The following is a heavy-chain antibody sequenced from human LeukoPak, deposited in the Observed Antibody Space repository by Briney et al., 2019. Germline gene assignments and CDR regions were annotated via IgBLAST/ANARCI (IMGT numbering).Heavy chain of an antibody. CDR3: ARDQSYYDILTGYSFGAFDI. D-gene: IGHD3-9*01. V-gene: IGHV4-59*01. J-gene: IGHJ3*02. Sequence: PSETLSLTCTVSGGSISSYYWSWIRQPPGKGLEWIGYIYYSGSTNYNPSLKSRVTISVDTSKNQFSLKLSSVTAADTAVYYCARDQSYYDILTGYSFGAFDIWGQGTMVTVSS. CDR2: IYYSGST. CDR1: GGSISSYY.